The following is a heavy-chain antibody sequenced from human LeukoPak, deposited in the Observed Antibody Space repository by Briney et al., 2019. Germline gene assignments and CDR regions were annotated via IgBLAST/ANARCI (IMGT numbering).Heavy chain of an antibody. J-gene: IGHJ6*02. CDR1: GGSFSGYY. D-gene: IGHD6-13*01. V-gene: IGHV4-34*01. CDR3: ARGFPGYSSSWYINYYGMDV. Sequence: PSETLSLTCAVYGGSFSGYYWSWIRQPPGKGLEWIGEINHSGSTNYNPSLKSRVTISVDTSKNQFSLKLSSVTAADTAVYYCARGFPGYSSSWYINYYGMDVWGQGTTVTVSS. CDR2: INHSGST.